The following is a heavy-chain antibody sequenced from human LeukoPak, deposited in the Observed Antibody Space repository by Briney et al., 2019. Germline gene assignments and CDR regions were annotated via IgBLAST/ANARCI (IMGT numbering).Heavy chain of an antibody. V-gene: IGHV1-18*01. CDR2: ISAYNGNT. CDR3: ARDIATIVHQD. J-gene: IGHJ4*02. Sequence: SVKVSCKTSGYTFTNYGISWVRQAPGQGLEWMGWISAYNGNTNYVQKFQGRVTMTTDTSTSTVYMELSSLRSDDTAVYYCARDIATIVHQDWGQGTLVTVSS. CDR1: GYTFTNYG. D-gene: IGHD1-26*01.